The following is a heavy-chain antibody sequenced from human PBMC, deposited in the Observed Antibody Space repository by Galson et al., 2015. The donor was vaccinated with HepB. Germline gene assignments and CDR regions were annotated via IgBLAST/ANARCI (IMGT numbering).Heavy chain of an antibody. J-gene: IGHJ5*02. CDR3: ARGAVVEVVGGTQNNWFDP. CDR1: GYTFTSYD. CDR2: MNPNSANT. V-gene: IGHV1-8*01. Sequence: SVKVSCKASGYTFTSYDINWVRQATGQGLEWMGWMNPNSANTGYAQKFQGRVTMTRNTAISTAYIDLRSLRSDDTAVYYCARGAVVEVVGGTQNNWFDPWGQGTLVSVSS. D-gene: IGHD2-15*01.